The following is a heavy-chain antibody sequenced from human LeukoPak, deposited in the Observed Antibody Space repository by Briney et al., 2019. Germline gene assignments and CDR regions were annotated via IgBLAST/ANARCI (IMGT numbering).Heavy chain of an antibody. D-gene: IGHD3-10*01. CDR3: AKVRACGFRRVFDFDF. CDR2: ISGSGGIT. CDR1: GFTFRSYA. J-gene: IGHJ4*02. V-gene: IGHV3-23*01. Sequence: PGGSLRLSCAASGFTFRSYAMSWVRQAPGKGLEWVSAISGSGGITYYADSVKGRFTISRDNSKNTLYLQRSTVRGEDTAIYYCAKVRACGFRRVFDFDFWGQGTLVTVSS.